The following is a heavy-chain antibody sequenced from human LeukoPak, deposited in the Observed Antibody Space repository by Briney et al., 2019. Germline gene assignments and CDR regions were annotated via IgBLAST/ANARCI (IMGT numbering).Heavy chain of an antibody. Sequence: GGSLRLSCAASGFTFSSNSMNWVRQAPGKGLEWVSSISSSNYIYYADSVKGRFTISRDNAKNSLYLQMNSLRAEDTAVYYCARDRAISPYYFDYWGQGTLVTVSS. CDR3: ARDRAISPYYFDY. J-gene: IGHJ4*02. V-gene: IGHV3-21*01. CDR1: GFTFSSNS. D-gene: IGHD3-3*01. CDR2: ISSSNYI.